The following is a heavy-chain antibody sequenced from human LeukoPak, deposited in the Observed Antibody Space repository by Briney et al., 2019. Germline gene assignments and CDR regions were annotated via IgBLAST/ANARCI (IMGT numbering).Heavy chain of an antibody. D-gene: IGHD2-21*01. CDR2: ISGDSSYT. V-gene: IGHV3-21*06. CDR1: GFTFSSYG. CDR3: ARDSGGDDYFDY. Sequence: GGSLRLSCAASGFTFSSYGMHWVRQAPGKGLEWVSSISGDSSYTYYTDSVKGRFTISRDNANNSLYLQMNTLRAEDTAVYYCARDSGGDDYFDYWGQGTLVTVSS. J-gene: IGHJ4*02.